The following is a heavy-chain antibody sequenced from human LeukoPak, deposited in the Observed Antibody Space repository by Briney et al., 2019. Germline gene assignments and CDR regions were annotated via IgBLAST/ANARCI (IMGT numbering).Heavy chain of an antibody. CDR2: ISSNGGST. D-gene: IGHD7-27*01. CDR3: AKDGANWAFDY. J-gene: IGHJ4*02. CDR1: GFTFSSYA. V-gene: IGHV3-64*01. Sequence: PGGSLRLSCAASGFTFSSYAMHWVRQAPGKGLEYVSAISSNGGSTYYANSVKGRFTISRDNSKNTLYLQMNSLRAEDTAVYYCAKDGANWAFDYWGQGTLVTVSS.